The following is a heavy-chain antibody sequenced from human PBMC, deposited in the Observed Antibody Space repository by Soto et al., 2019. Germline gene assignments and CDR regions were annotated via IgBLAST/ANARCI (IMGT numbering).Heavy chain of an antibody. CDR2: IFPRDSDT. D-gene: IGHD4-4*01. CDR1: GYTFTNYW. V-gene: IGHV5-51*01. CDR3: ARLGSLLQPIDY. J-gene: IGHJ4*02. Sequence: GESLKISCQTSGYTFTNYWIGWVRHMPGRGLEWMGLIFPRDSDTRYNSSFEGQVTISSDRSIATAYLQWTSLKASDTAIYFCARLGSLLQPIDYWGQGTPGTVSS.